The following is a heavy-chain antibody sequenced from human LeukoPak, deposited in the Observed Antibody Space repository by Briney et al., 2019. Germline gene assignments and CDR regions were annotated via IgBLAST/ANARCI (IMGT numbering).Heavy chain of an antibody. Sequence: ASVKVSCKVSGYTFTDYYMHWVQQAPGKGLEWMGWISVYNGNTNYAQKLQGRVTMTTDTSTSTAYMKLRSLRSDDTAVYYCARGESGIHHWGQGTLVTVSS. V-gene: IGHV1-18*04. J-gene: IGHJ1*01. CDR2: ISVYNGNT. CDR3: ARGESGIHH. CDR1: GYTFTDYY.